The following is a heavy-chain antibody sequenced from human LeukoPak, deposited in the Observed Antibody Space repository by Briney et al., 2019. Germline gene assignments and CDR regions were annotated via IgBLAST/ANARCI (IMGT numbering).Heavy chain of an antibody. Sequence: SGTLSLTCAVSGGSISSSNWWSWVRQPPGKGLEWIGEIYHSGSTNYNPSLKSRVTISVDKSKNQFSLKLSSVTAADTAVYYCAREGAAYYYYYMDVWGKGTTVTVSS. CDR3: AREGAAYYYYYMDV. CDR1: GGSISSSNW. V-gene: IGHV4-4*02. CDR2: IYHSGST. J-gene: IGHJ6*03.